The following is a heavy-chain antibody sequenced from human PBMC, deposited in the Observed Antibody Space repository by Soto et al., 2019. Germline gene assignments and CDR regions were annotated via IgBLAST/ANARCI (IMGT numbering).Heavy chain of an antibody. J-gene: IGHJ4*02. V-gene: IGHV3-15*07. D-gene: IGHD3-22*01. CDR3: ASQHYYDSSGYYVVY. CDR2: IKSKTDGGTT. Sequence: GGSLRLSCAASGFTFSNAWMNWVRQAPGKGLEWVGRIKSKTDGGTTYYADSVKGRFTISRDNSKNTLYLQMNSLRAEDTAMYYCASQHYYDSSGYYVVYWGQGTLVTVSS. CDR1: GFTFSNAW.